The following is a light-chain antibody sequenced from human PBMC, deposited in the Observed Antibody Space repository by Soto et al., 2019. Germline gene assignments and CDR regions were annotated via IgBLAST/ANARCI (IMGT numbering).Light chain of an antibody. V-gene: IGKV1-5*01. CDR1: QSISSW. Sequence: DIQMTQSPSTLSASVGDRVTITCRASQSISSWLAWYQQKPGKAPKLLIYDASNLERGAPSRFSGGGSGTDFTFTISSLQPEDIGIYYCQQYDNLSITFGQGTRLEIK. CDR3: QQYDNLSIT. CDR2: DAS. J-gene: IGKJ5*01.